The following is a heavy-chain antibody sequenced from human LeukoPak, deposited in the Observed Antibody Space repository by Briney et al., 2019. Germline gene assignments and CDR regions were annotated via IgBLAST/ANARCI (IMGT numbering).Heavy chain of an antibody. CDR3: AKGLRWTNCGFDI. V-gene: IGHV3-23*01. CDR1: GFTFSSYG. D-gene: IGHD2-21*01. Sequence: PGGSLRLSCAASGFTFSSYGMSWVRQAPGKGLEWVSVMSGSGGSTYYADSVKGRFTMSRGNAKNTLYLQMNSLRAEDTAVYYCAKGLRWTNCGFDIWGQGTMVTVSS. CDR2: MSGSGGST. J-gene: IGHJ3*02.